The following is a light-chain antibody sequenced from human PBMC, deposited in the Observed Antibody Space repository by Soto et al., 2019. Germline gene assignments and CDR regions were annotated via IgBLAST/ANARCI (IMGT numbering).Light chain of an antibody. J-gene: IGKJ3*01. Sequence: DIQMTQSPSTLSASVGDRVTITCRASQSISTWLAWYQQKPGKAPKVLIYGASSLESGVPSRFSGSGSGTEFTLNISSLHPDDFATYYCQQYKNYLTFGPGTKVDIK. CDR2: GAS. CDR1: QSISTW. CDR3: QQYKNYLT. V-gene: IGKV1-5*01.